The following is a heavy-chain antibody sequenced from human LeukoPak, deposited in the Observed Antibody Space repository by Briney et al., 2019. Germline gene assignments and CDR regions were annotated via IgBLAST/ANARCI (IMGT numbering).Heavy chain of an antibody. J-gene: IGHJ3*02. CDR2: IGADGVTT. V-gene: IGHV3-23*01. Sequence: PGGSLRLSCAASGFTFTSFPMSWVRRAPGKGLEYLSLIGADGVTTYYADSVKGRFTISRDNSNNTLYLQMNSLRAEDTAVYYCAKDGVAVAYDAFDIWGQGTMVTVSS. D-gene: IGHD6-19*01. CDR3: AKDGVAVAYDAFDI. CDR1: GFTFTSFP.